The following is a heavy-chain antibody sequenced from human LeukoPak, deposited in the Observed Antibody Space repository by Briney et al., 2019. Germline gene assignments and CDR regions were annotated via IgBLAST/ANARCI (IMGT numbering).Heavy chain of an antibody. Sequence: SETLSLTCTVSGGSISSHYWSWIRQPPGKGLEWIGYIYYSGSTNYNPSLKSRVTISVDTSKNQFSLKLSSVTAADTAVYYCARFRARKAPWDIVVVPAVIGPIDYWGQGTLVTVSS. CDR3: ARFRARKAPWDIVVVPAVIGPIDY. J-gene: IGHJ4*02. CDR2: IYYSGST. V-gene: IGHV4-59*11. CDR1: GGSISSHY. D-gene: IGHD2-2*01.